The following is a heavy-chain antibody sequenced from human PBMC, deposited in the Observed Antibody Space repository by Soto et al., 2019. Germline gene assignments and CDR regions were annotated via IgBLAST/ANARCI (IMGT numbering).Heavy chain of an antibody. CDR1: GGSISSYY. D-gene: IGHD1-26*01. J-gene: IGHJ6*02. CDR3: ARDTGSDYDGMDV. Sequence: PSETLSLTCTVSGGSISSYYWSWIRQPPGKGLEWIGYIYYSGSTNYNPSLKSRVTISVDTSKNQFSMKLSSVTAADTAVYYCARDTGSDYDGMDVCGQGTTATV. CDR2: IYYSGST. V-gene: IGHV4-59*01.